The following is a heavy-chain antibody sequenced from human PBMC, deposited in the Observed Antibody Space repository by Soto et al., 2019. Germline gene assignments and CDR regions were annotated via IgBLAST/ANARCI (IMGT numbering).Heavy chain of an antibody. V-gene: IGHV1-46*01. CDR1: GYTFTSYY. CDR3: ARFRGSYGMDV. CDR2: INPSAGTT. Sequence: ASVKVSCKASGYTFTSYYMYWVRLAPGQGLEWMGIINPSAGTTKYAQKFQGRVTMTRDTSTSIVYMELSSLRSEDTAVYYCARFRGSYGMDVWGQGTTVTVSS. D-gene: IGHD3-10*01. J-gene: IGHJ6*02.